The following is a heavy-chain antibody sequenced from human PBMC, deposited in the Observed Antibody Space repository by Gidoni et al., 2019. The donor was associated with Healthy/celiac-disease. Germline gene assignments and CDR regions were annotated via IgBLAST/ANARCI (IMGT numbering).Heavy chain of an antibody. D-gene: IGHD3-10*01. Sequence: EVQLVESVGGVVQPGVSLRLPCAASGFTFSIYAMSWVRQAPGKGLEWVSAISGSGGSTYYADSVNGRFNISRDNSKNTLYLHMNSLRAEDTAVYYCAKYGSGAFDYWGQGTLVTVSS. J-gene: IGHJ4*02. CDR1: GFTFSIYA. CDR2: ISGSGGST. V-gene: IGHV3-23*04. CDR3: AKYGSGAFDY.